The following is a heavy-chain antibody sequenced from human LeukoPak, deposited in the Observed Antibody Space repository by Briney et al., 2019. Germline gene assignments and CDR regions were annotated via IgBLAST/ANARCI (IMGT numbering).Heavy chain of an antibody. CDR2: IYYSGST. Sequence: SSETLSLTCTVSGGSISSYYWSWIRQPPGKGLEWIGYIYYSGSTNYNPSLKSRVTISVDTSKNQFSLKLSSVTAADTAVYYCARDLRYCSSTSCYTGHFDYWGQETLVTVSS. CDR3: ARDLRYCSSTSCYTGHFDY. CDR1: GGSISSYY. D-gene: IGHD2-2*02. J-gene: IGHJ4*02. V-gene: IGHV4-59*01.